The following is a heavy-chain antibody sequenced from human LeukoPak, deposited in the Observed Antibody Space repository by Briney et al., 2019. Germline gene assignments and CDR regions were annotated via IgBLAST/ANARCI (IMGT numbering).Heavy chain of an antibody. Sequence: GGSLRLSCAASGFPLSNYWMSWVRQAPGKGQEWVATIKQDGSERYYVDSVKGRFTISRDNAKNSLYLQMNRLRAEDTAVYYWAREEYCDHLWWGEGTLVTASS. J-gene: IGHJ4*02. CDR2: IKQDGSER. V-gene: IGHV3-7*01. CDR3: AREEYCDHLW. D-gene: IGHD2/OR15-2a*01. CDR1: GFPLSNYW.